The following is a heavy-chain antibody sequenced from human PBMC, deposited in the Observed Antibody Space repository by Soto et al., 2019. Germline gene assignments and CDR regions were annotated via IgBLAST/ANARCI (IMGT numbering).Heavy chain of an antibody. Sequence: QVQLVESGGGVVQPGRSLRLSCAASKFTFSNYNMHWVRQAPGKGLEWVAFISNDGGNIYYADSVKGRFTISRDNSQNTLYLQMNSLRIEDTAVYYCVKDKGITAQKYYFDYWGQGTLVTVSS. V-gene: IGHV3-30*18. CDR1: KFTFSNYN. D-gene: IGHD6-13*01. J-gene: IGHJ4*02. CDR2: ISNDGGNI. CDR3: VKDKGITAQKYYFDY.